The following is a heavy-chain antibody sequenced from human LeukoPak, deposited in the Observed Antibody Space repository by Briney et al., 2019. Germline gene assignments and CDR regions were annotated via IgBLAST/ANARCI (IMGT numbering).Heavy chain of an antibody. CDR2: IYYSGST. CDR3: ARGQVDWRTFDY. V-gene: IGHV4-39*07. Sequence: PSETLSLTCTASGGSISSSSYYWGWIRQPPGTGLEWIGSIYYSGSTYYNPSLKSRVTISVDTSKNQFSLKLSSVTAADTAVYYCARGQVDWRTFDYWGQGTLVTVSS. D-gene: IGHD3-3*01. CDR1: GGSISSSSYY. J-gene: IGHJ4*02.